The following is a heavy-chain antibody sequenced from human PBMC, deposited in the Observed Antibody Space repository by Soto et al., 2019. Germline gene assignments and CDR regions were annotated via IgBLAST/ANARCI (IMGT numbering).Heavy chain of an antibody. CDR3: ERVGTPGGMDV. Sequence: PSETLSLTCAVSGYSISSGYYWGWIRQPPGKGLEWIGSIYHSGSTYYNPSLKSRVTISVDTSKNQFSLKLSSVNAADTAVYYCERVGTPGGMDVWGQGTTVTVSS. D-gene: IGHD1-1*01. V-gene: IGHV4-38-2*01. CDR1: GYSISSGYY. CDR2: IYHSGST. J-gene: IGHJ6*02.